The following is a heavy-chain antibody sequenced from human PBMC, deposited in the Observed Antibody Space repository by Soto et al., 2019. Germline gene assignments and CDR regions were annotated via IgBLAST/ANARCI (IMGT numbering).Heavy chain of an antibody. CDR2: INRDGSVT. CDR3: TMDLTERQDY. CDR1: GFTFSNYW. V-gene: IGHV3-74*01. J-gene: IGHJ4*01. Sequence: DVQLVESGGKLVQPGGSLRLSCAASGFTFSNYWMHWVRQAPGKGLVWVSRINRDGSVTTYADAVRGRFTISRDNAKNTLYLQMNSLRVEATAVYYCTMDLTERQDYWGQGALVTVSS. D-gene: IGHD7-27*01.